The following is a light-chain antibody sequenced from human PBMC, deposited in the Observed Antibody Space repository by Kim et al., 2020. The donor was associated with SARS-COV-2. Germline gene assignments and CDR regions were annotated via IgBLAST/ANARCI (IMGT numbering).Light chain of an antibody. CDR1: ELGDKY. J-gene: IGLJ2*01. Sequence: SVAPGQTATITCSGDELGDKYASWYQQKPGQSTVLVIYQDTKRPSGIPERFSGSNSGNTATLTISGTQAMDEADFYCQAWDSSTVVIGGGTQLTVL. V-gene: IGLV3-1*01. CDR3: QAWDSSTVV. CDR2: QDT.